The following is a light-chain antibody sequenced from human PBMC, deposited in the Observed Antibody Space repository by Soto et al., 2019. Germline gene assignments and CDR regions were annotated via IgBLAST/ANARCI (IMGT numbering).Light chain of an antibody. J-gene: IGLJ2*01. Sequence: QSALTQPASVSGSPGQSITISCTGTSSDVGGYNYVSWYQQHPGKAPKLMIYDVSNRPSGVSNRFSGSKSGNTASLTISGLQPEDEADYYCSSYTSSSTLPVLFGGGTKLTVL. CDR3: SSYTSSSTLPVL. CDR2: DVS. V-gene: IGLV2-14*01. CDR1: SSDVGGYNY.